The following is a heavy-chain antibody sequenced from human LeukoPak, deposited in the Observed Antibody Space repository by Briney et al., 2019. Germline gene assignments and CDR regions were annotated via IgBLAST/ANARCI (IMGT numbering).Heavy chain of an antibody. J-gene: IGHJ4*02. CDR1: GFTFSSYG. CDR2: IRQDGNEK. V-gene: IGHV3-7*01. D-gene: IGHD1-1*01. Sequence: GGSLRLSCAASGFTFSSYGMHWVRQAPGKGLEWVANIRQDGNEKNYVDSVKGRFTISRDNAKNSVYLQMNTLRGEDTAVYYCARAWICDYWGQGTLVTVSS. CDR3: ARAWICDY.